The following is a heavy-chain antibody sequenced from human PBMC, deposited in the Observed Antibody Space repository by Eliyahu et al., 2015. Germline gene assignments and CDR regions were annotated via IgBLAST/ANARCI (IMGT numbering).Heavy chain of an antibody. D-gene: IGHD6-19*01. CDR3: ARSPKDFGGYSSGWYYFDY. J-gene: IGHJ4*02. Sequence: GQGLEWMGWINPNSGGTNYAQQFQGWVTMTRDTSISTAYMELSRLRSDDTAVYYCARSPKDFGGYSSGWYYFDYWGQGTLVTVSS. CDR2: INPNSGGT. V-gene: IGHV1-2*04.